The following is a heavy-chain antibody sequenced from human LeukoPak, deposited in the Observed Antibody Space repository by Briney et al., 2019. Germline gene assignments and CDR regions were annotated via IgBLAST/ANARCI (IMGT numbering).Heavy chain of an antibody. CDR2: ISSNGGST. CDR3: ARENGYRGNYYYYYMDV. Sequence: GGSLRLSCAASGFTFSSYAMHWVRQAPGKGLEYVSAISSNGGSTYYANSVKGRFTISRDNSKNTLYLQMGSLRAEDMAVYYCARENGYRGNYYYYYMDVWGKGTTVTVSS. CDR1: GFTFSSYA. D-gene: IGHD6-13*01. V-gene: IGHV3-64*01. J-gene: IGHJ6*03.